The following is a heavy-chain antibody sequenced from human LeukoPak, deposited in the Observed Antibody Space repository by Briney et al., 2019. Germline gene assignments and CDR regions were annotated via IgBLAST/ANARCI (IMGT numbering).Heavy chain of an antibody. CDR1: GFTFSSYA. CDR3: ARDKIVGPTTLDY. J-gene: IGHJ4*02. CDR2: ISFDGSNK. Sequence: GGSLRLSCAASGFTFSSYAMHWVRQAPGKGLEWAAVISFDGSNKYYVDSMKGRLTISRDNAKNSLYLQMNSLRADDTAVYYCARDKIVGPTTLDYWGQGTLVTVSS. D-gene: IGHD1-26*01. V-gene: IGHV3-30-3*01.